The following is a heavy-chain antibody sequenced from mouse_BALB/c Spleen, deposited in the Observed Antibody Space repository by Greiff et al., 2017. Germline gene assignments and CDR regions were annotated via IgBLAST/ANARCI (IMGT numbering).Heavy chain of an antibody. J-gene: IGHJ4*01. D-gene: IGHD4-1*01. V-gene: IGHV5-15*02. CDR1: GFTFSDYG. CDR3: ARESGRYAMDY. Sequence: EVMLVESGGGLVQPGGSRKLSCAASGFTFSDYGMAWVRQAPGKGPEWVAFISNLAYSIYYADTVTGRFTISRENAKNTLYLEMSSLRSEDTAMYYCARESGRYAMDYWGQGTSVTVSS. CDR2: ISNLAYSI.